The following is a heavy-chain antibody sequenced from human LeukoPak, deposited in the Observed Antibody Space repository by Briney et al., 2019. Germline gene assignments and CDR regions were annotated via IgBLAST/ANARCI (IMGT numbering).Heavy chain of an antibody. D-gene: IGHD3-22*01. V-gene: IGHV4-34*01. J-gene: IGHJ4*02. CDR3: ARVPNYYDSSGTFDY. Sequence: PSETLSLTCAVYGGSFSGYYWSWIRQPPGKGLEWIGEINHSGSTNYNPSLKSRVTISVDTSKNQFSLKLSSVTAADTAVYYCARVPNYYDSSGTFDYWGQGTLVTVSS. CDR2: INHSGST. CDR1: GGSFSGYY.